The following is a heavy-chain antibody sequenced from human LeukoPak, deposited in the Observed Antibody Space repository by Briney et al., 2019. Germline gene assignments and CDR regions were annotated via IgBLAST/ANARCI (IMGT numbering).Heavy chain of an antibody. CDR1: GFTFSNYD. V-gene: IGHV3-48*01. CDR3: ARDKYYSDYGSNPCEY. Sequence: PGGSLRLSCAASGFTFSNYDMNWVRQAPGKGLEWVSFITSSSSTVYYTDSVKGRFTVSRDNAKNSLYLQMNSLRAEDTVVYYCARDKYYSDYGSNPCEYWGQGTLVTVSS. D-gene: IGHD4/OR15-4a*01. J-gene: IGHJ4*02. CDR2: ITSSSSTV.